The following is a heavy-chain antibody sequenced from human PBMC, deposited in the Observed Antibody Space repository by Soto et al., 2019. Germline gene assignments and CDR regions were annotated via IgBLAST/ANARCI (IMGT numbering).Heavy chain of an antibody. CDR2: INPNSGGT. CDR1: GYTFTGYY. J-gene: IGHJ3*02. D-gene: IGHD3-9*01. CDR3: ARAAYDILTGYGAFDI. V-gene: IGHV1-2*04. Sequence: ASVKGSCKASGYTFTGYYMHWVRQAPGQGLEWMGWINPNSGGTNYAQKFQGWATMTRDTSISTAYMELSRLRSDDAAVYYCARAAYDILTGYGAFDIWGQGTMVTVSS.